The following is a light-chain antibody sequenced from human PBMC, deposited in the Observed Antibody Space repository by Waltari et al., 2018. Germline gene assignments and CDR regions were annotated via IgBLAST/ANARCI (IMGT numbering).Light chain of an antibody. J-gene: IGLJ3*02. CDR1: TVAVPSGHN. V-gene: IGLV7-46*01. CDR3: LLSYSGAYWV. CDR2: DTS. Sequence: QAVVTQEPSVTVSPGGPVTPPCGSSTVAVPSGHNPYWLQQRPGHAPRTLIYDTSNKHFWTPARFSGSLLGGKAALTLSGAQPEDEADYYCLLSYSGAYWVFGGGTKLTVL.